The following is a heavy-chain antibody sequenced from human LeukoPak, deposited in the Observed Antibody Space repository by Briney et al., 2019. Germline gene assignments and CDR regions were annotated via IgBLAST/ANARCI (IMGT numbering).Heavy chain of an antibody. V-gene: IGHV4-31*11. CDR2: IYYSGST. Sequence: PSETLSLTCAVYGGSFSGYYWSWIRQHPGKGLEWIGYIYYSGSTYYNPSLKSRVTISVDTSKNQFSLKLSSVTAADTAVYYCAASDYNWFDPWGQGTLVTVSS. D-gene: IGHD3-3*01. CDR1: GGSFSGYY. J-gene: IGHJ5*02. CDR3: AASDYNWFDP.